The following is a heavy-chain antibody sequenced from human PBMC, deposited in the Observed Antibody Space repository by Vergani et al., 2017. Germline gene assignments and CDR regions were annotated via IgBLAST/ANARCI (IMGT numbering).Heavy chain of an antibody. CDR3: ARVANPTWIQLWLYSFDY. D-gene: IGHD5-18*01. Sequence: QVQLVESGGGVVQPGRSLRLSCAASGFTFSSYAMHWVRQAPGKGLEWVAVISYDGSNKYYADSVKGRFTISRDNSKNTLYLQMNSLRAEDTAVYYCARVANPTWIQLWLYSFDYWGQGTLVTVSS. CDR2: ISYDGSNK. J-gene: IGHJ4*02. V-gene: IGHV3-30*01. CDR1: GFTFSSYA.